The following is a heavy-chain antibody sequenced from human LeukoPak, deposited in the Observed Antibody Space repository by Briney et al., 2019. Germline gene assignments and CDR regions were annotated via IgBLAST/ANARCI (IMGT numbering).Heavy chain of an antibody. Sequence: GRSLRLSCAASGFTFSSYEMNWVRQAAGKGLEWVSYISSSGSTIYYADSVKGRFTISRDSAKSSLYLQMNSLRAEDTAVYYCARVIVGAPNKAFDIWGQGTMVTVSS. D-gene: IGHD1-26*01. CDR2: ISSSGSTI. J-gene: IGHJ3*02. CDR1: GFTFSSYE. CDR3: ARVIVGAPNKAFDI. V-gene: IGHV3-48*03.